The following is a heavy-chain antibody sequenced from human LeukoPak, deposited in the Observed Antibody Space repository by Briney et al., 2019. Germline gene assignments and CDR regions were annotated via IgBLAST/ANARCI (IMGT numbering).Heavy chain of an antibody. J-gene: IGHJ4*02. CDR1: GYSISSGYY. Sequence: SETLSLTCAVSGYSISSGYYWGWIRQAPGKGLEWIGHIYYSGNTNYDPSLKNRVSISVDTSKNQISLKLTSATSADTAKYYCARVRDYYYDNCGYYDYWGQGTLVTVSS. D-gene: IGHD3-22*01. CDR2: IYYSGNT. V-gene: IGHV4-61*01. CDR3: ARVRDYYYDNCGYYDY.